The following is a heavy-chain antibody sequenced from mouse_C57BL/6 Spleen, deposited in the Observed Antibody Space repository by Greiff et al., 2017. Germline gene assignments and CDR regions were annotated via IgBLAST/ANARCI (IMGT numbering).Heavy chain of an antibody. V-gene: IGHV3-6*01. J-gene: IGHJ3*01. CDR2: ISYDGSN. D-gene: IGHD2-1*01. Sequence: EVKLQESGPGLVKPSQSLSLTCSVTGYSITSGYYWNWIRQFPGNKLEWMGYISYDGSNNYNPSLKNRISITRDTSKNQFFLKLNSVTTEDTATYYCARDRDGTAWFAYWGQGTLVTVSA. CDR3: ARDRDGTAWFAY. CDR1: GYSITSGYY.